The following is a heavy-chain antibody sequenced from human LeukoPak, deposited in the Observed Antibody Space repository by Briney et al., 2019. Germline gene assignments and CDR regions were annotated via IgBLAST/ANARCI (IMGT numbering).Heavy chain of an antibody. D-gene: IGHD2-21*01. CDR2: IRSKAYGGTT. V-gene: IGHV3-49*04. Sequence: GGSLRLSCTASGFTFGDYAMSWVRQAPGKGLEWVGFIRSKAYGGTTEYAASVKGRFTISRDDSKSIAYLQMNSLKTEYTAVYYCTRDSVGIVVVGDAFDIWGQGTMVTVSS. CDR1: GFTFGDYA. J-gene: IGHJ3*02. CDR3: TRDSVGIVVVGDAFDI.